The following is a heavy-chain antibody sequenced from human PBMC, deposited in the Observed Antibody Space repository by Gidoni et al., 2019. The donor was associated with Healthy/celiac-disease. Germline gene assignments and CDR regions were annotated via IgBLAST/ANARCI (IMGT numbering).Heavy chain of an antibody. V-gene: IGHV1-46*03. J-gene: IGHJ4*02. Sequence: QVQLVQSGAEVKKTGASVKVSCKASGYTFTSYYMHWVRQDPGQGLEWMGIINPSGGSTSYEQKCQGRVTMTRDTSTSTVDMGLSSLRSEDTAVYYCARGAAAGTVSFDYWGQGTLVTVSS. CDR2: INPSGGST. CDR3: ARGAAAGTVSFDY. CDR1: GYTFTSYY. D-gene: IGHD6-13*01.